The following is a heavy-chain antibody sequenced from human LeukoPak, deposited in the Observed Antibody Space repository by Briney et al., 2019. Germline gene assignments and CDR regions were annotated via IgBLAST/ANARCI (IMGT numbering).Heavy chain of an antibody. Sequence: PSETLSLTCTVSGGAIDSYYWSWIRQPPGKGLEWIGYIYYSGSTNYHPSLKSRVTISIDTSKKQFSLKLSSVTAADTAVYYCATLYGSGDYWGQGTLVTVSS. J-gene: IGHJ4*02. V-gene: IGHV4-59*08. D-gene: IGHD3-10*01. CDR1: GGAIDSYY. CDR2: IYYSGST. CDR3: ATLYGSGDY.